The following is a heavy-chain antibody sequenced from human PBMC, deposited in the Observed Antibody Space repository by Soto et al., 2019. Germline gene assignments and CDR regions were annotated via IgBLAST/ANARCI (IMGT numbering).Heavy chain of an antibody. CDR2: IIPIFGTA. Sequence: SVKVSFKASGGTFSSYAISWVRQAPGQGLEWMGGIIPIFGTANYAQKFQGRVTITADESTSTAYMELSSLRSEDTAVYYCARDEPPYCSSTSCRRRGFDYWGQGTLVTVSS. CDR1: GGTFSSYA. CDR3: ARDEPPYCSSTSCRRRGFDY. D-gene: IGHD2-2*01. J-gene: IGHJ4*02. V-gene: IGHV1-69*01.